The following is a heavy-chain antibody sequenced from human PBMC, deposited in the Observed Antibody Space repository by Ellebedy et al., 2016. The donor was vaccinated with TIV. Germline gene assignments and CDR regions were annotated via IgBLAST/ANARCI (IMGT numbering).Heavy chain of an antibody. Sequence: ASVKVSCKASGYTFSTQGISWVRQAPGQGLEWMGWISPYNGYASYAQKFQGRVTMSRDTSINTAYMELRRLESDDTAVYYCARVRRGSSGMDVWGQGTTVTVSS. CDR2: ISPYNGYA. CDR3: ARVRRGSSGMDV. D-gene: IGHD6-13*01. J-gene: IGHJ6*02. V-gene: IGHV1-18*01. CDR1: GYTFSTQG.